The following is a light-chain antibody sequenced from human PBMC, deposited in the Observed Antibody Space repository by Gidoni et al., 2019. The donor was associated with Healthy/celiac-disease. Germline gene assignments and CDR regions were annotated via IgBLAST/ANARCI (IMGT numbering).Light chain of an antibody. CDR1: QSVSSSY. CDR3: QQYGSSPPIT. Sequence: EIVLTQSPGTLSLSPVERATLSCRASQSVSSSYLAWYQQKPGQAPRLLIYGASSRATGIPDRFSGSGSGTDFTLTISRLEPEDFAVYYCQQYGSSPPITFXPXTKVDIK. V-gene: IGKV3-20*01. CDR2: GAS. J-gene: IGKJ3*01.